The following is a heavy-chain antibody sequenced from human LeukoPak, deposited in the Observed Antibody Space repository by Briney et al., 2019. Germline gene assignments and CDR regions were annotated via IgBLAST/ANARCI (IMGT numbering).Heavy chain of an antibody. D-gene: IGHD3-10*01. CDR1: GFTFSSYD. J-gene: IGHJ4*02. CDR2: IGTAGDT. Sequence: GGSLRLSCAASGFTFSSYDMHWVRQATGKGLEWVSAIGTAGDTYYPGSVKGRFTISRENAKNSLYLQMNSLRAGDTAVYYCARGVVRGVLLPRAPSTYYFDYWGQGALVTVSS. CDR3: ARGVVRGVLLPRAPSTYYFDY. V-gene: IGHV3-13*01.